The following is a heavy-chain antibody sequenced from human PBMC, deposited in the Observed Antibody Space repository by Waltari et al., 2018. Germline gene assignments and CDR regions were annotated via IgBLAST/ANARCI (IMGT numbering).Heavy chain of an antibody. CDR2: IIPILGLA. V-gene: IGHV1-69*04. J-gene: IGHJ4*02. Sequence: QVQLVQSAAEVKKPGSSVKVSCKASGGTFSSYAISWVRQPPGQRLEWMRGIIPILGLANYAQEVQGRVTITADEPTSTAYMELSSLRSEDTAVYYCARESLGIVATISEGAFDYWGQGTLVTVSS. CDR1: GGTFSSYA. D-gene: IGHD5-12*01. CDR3: ARESLGIVATISEGAFDY.